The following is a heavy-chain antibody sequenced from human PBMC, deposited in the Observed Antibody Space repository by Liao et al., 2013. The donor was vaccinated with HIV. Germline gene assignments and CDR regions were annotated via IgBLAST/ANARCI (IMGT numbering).Heavy chain of an antibody. CDR2: VFHSGST. V-gene: IGHV4-34*01. Sequence: QVQLHQWGAGLLKPSETLSLTCAVYGGSFTDYSWNWIRHSPGKGLEWIGEVFHSGSTNYNPSLEGRVSVSVDTSKNQFSLKLHSVTAADSAVYYCARGRSICGGDCSAGYYMDVWGKGTTVTVSS. D-gene: IGHD2-21*01. CDR3: ARGRSICGGDCSAGYYMDV. CDR1: GGSFTDYS. J-gene: IGHJ6*03.